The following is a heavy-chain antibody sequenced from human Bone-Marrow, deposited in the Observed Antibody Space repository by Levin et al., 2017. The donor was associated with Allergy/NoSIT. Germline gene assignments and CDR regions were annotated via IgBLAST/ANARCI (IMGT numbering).Heavy chain of an antibody. Sequence: ASVKVSCKASGGTFSSYSFTWVRQTPGQGLEWLGGIIPIFGTANYAQKFQDRVTITADESTSTAYMELSSLKSEDTAVYYCAGGGYNWNDELSYFFYFMDVWGKGTTVTVSS. J-gene: IGHJ6*04. D-gene: IGHD1-20*01. CDR2: IIPIFGTA. V-gene: IGHV1-69*13. CDR3: AGGGYNWNDELSYFFYFMDV. CDR1: GGTFSSYS.